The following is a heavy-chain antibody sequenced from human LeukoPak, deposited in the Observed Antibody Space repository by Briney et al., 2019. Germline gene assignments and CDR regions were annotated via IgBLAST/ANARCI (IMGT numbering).Heavy chain of an antibody. J-gene: IGHJ4*02. Sequence: PGGSLRLSCAASGFTFSTYAMSWVRQAPGKGLEWVSAISVSGGSTYYADSVKGRFTISRDNSKNSPYLQMNSLRAEDTAVYYSAKERTIDYWGEGTLVTLSS. V-gene: IGHV3-23*01. D-gene: IGHD3/OR15-3a*01. CDR3: AKERTIDY. CDR1: GFTFSTYA. CDR2: ISVSGGST.